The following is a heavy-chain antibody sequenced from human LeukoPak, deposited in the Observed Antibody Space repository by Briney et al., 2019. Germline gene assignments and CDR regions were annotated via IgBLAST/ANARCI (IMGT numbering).Heavy chain of an antibody. CDR2: TYYRSKWYN. Sequence: SQTLSLTCAISGDSVSSNSAAWNWIRQSPSRGLEWLGRTYYRSKWYNDYAVSVKSRITISPDTSKNQFSLQLNSVTPEDTAVYFCTRTIAFYGSRMDYWGQGTLVTVPS. CDR3: TRTIAFYGSRMDY. CDR1: GDSVSSNSAA. D-gene: IGHD4-17*01. J-gene: IGHJ4*02. V-gene: IGHV6-1*01.